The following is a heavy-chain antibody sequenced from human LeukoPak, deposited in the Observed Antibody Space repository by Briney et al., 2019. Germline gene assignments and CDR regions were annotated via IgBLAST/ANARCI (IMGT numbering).Heavy chain of an antibody. J-gene: IGHJ4*02. CDR1: GFTFSSYG. Sequence: GGSLRLSCAASGFTFSSYGMHWVRQAPGKGLEWVAVIWYDGSNKYYADSVKGRFTISRDNAKNSLYLQMNSLRAEDTAVYYCAGDLDFWSGYYTGVFDYWGQGTLVTVSS. V-gene: IGHV3-33*01. CDR2: IWYDGSNK. CDR3: AGDLDFWSGYYTGVFDY. D-gene: IGHD3-3*01.